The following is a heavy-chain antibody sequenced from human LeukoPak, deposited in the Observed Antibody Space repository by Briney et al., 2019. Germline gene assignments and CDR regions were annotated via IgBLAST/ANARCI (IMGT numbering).Heavy chain of an antibody. J-gene: IGHJ5*02. CDR3: ARFHGVYCSSTSCYPVWFDP. CDR2: IYYSGST. V-gene: IGHV4-59*01. Sequence: SETLSLTCTVSGGSISSYYWSWIRQPPGKGLEWIGYIYYSGSTNCNPSLKSRVTISVDTSKNQFSLKLSSVTAADTAVYYCARFHGVYCSSTSCYPVWFDPWGQGTLVTVSS. CDR1: GGSISSYY. D-gene: IGHD2-2*01.